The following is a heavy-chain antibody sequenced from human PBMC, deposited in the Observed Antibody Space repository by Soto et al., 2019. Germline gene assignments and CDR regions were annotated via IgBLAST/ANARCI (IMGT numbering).Heavy chain of an antibody. CDR1: GYTLSRDG. CDR3: ARDNSGVESLDQAFDI. CDR2: ISGYNGDT. J-gene: IGHJ3*02. Sequence: VASVKVSCKASGYTLSRDGISWGRQAPGQGLEWMGWISGYNGDTNYVQKFQGRVTMTTDTSTSTAYMELRSLRIDDTAVYYCARDNSGVESLDQAFDIWGQGTMVTVSS. V-gene: IGHV1-18*01. D-gene: IGHD7-27*01.